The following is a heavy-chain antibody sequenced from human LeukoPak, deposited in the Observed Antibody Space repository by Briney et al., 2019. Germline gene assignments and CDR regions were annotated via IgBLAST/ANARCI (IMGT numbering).Heavy chain of an antibody. V-gene: IGHV3-23*01. Sequence: GGSLRLSCAASGFYFRSEAMAWVRQAPGRGLEWVSGINDSGSSTYYADSVKGRFTISRDNSKNTLYLQMNNMRAEDMAVYYCAHGRGAMSGNGYYSEYWGQGTLVTVSS. CDR3: AHGRGAMSGNGYYSEY. D-gene: IGHD6-19*01. CDR1: GFYFRSEA. CDR2: INDSGSST. J-gene: IGHJ4*02.